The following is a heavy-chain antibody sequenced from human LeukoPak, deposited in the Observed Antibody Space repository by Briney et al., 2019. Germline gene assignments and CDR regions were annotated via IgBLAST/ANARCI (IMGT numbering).Heavy chain of an antibody. Sequence: GESLKISCQGPGDSFTNYWIGWVRLMLGKGLEWMGIIYPGDSDTRYSPPFQGQVTISADKSISTAYLQWSSLKASDTAIYYCARSWVAGYGTVLDYWGQGTLVTVSS. J-gene: IGHJ4*02. V-gene: IGHV5-51*01. CDR1: GDSFTNYW. D-gene: IGHD6-19*01. CDR3: ARSWVAGYGTVLDY. CDR2: IYPGDSDT.